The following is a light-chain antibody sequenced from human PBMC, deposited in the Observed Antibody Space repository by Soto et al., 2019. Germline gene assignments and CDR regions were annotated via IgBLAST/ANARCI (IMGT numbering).Light chain of an antibody. J-gene: IGLJ3*02. V-gene: IGLV1-47*01. CDR3: AAWDDSLSGHWV. CDR2: RNN. CDR1: SSNIGSNY. Sequence: QPVLTQPPSASGTPGQRVTISCSGSSSNIGSNYVYWYQQLPGTAPKLLIYRNNQRPSGVPDRFSGSKSGTSASLAISGLRSEDEADYYGAAWDDSLSGHWVFGGGTKLTVL.